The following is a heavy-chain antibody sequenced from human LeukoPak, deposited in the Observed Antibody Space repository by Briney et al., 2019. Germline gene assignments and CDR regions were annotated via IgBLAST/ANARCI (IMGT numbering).Heavy chain of an antibody. Sequence: PSETLSLTCIVSGDSVSGFYWSWIRQSAGKGLEWIGRVYPTGSTNYNPSLESRVTMSVDTSNNRLSLRLTSVTAADTAVYYCARDSKVSPGAFQIRGASFMDVWGKGTTVIISS. CDR2: VYPTGST. CDR3: ARDSKVSPGAFQIRGASFMDV. J-gene: IGHJ6*03. D-gene: IGHD3-10*01. CDR1: GDSVSGFY. V-gene: IGHV4-4*07.